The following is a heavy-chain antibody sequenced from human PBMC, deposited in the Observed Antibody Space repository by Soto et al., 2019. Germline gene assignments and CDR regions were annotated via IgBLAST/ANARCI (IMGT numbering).Heavy chain of an antibody. CDR1: GFSLSTSGVG. J-gene: IGHJ6*02. V-gene: IGHV2-5*01. CDR3: AHSPLIVLMADSYYYFGMDV. Sequence: SGPTLVNPTQTITLTCTFSGFSLSTSGVGVGWIRQPPGKALEWLALIYWNDDKRYSPSLKSRLTITKDTSKNQVVLTMTNMDPVDTATYYCAHSPLIVLMADSYYYFGMDVRGQGPTVTVSS. CDR2: IYWNDDK. D-gene: IGHD2-8*01.